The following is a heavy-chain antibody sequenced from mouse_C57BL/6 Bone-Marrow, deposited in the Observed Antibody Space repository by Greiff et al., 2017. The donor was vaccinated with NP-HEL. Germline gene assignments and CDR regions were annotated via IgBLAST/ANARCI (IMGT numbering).Heavy chain of an antibody. CDR2: IYPRSGNT. V-gene: IGHV1-81*01. CDR3: ARGKWLLHAY. D-gene: IGHD2-3*01. Sequence: VKLVESGAELARPGASVKLSCKASGYTFTSYGISWVKQRTGQGLEWIGEIYPRSGNTYYNEKFKGKATLTADKSSSTAYMELRSLTSEDSAVYFCARGKWLLHAYWGQGTLVTVSA. J-gene: IGHJ3*01. CDR1: GYTFTSYG.